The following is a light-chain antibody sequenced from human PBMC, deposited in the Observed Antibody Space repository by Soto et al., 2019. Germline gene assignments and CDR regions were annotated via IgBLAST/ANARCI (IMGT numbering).Light chain of an antibody. J-gene: IGLJ1*01. V-gene: IGLV1-40*01. CDR1: SSNIGAGYD. CDR2: GIS. Sequence: QSVLTQPPSVSGAPGQRVTISCTGNSSNIGAGYDVHWYQQLPGTAPKLLIYGISNRPSGVPDRFSGSKSGTSASLAITGLQAEDEADYYCQSYDSSLSAFYVFGTGTKLTVL. CDR3: QSYDSSLSAFYV.